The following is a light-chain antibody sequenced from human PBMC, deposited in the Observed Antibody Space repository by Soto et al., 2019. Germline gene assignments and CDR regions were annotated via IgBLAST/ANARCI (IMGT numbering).Light chain of an antibody. J-gene: IGKJ2*01. CDR3: QQFSNSPPYT. CDR1: QSVSSAY. Sequence: EIVLTQSPGTLSLSPGERATLSCRASQSVSSAYLAWYQHKPGQAPRLLIYGASNRATGIPDRFSGSGSGTGFTLTISRLEPADFAVYYCQQFSNSPPYTFGQGTKLEI. V-gene: IGKV3-20*01. CDR2: GAS.